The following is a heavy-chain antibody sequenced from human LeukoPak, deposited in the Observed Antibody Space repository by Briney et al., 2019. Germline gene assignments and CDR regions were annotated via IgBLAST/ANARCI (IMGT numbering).Heavy chain of an antibody. V-gene: IGHV4-34*01. CDR1: GGSLSGYY. Sequence: SGTLSLTCAVYGGSLSGYYWNWIRQPPGKGLEWIGEINHSGSTNYNPSLKSRVTISVDTSKNQFSLKLSSVTAADTAVYYCASGYSYGYNALDYWGQGTLVTVSS. D-gene: IGHD5-18*01. CDR3: ASGYSYGYNALDY. CDR2: INHSGST. J-gene: IGHJ4*02.